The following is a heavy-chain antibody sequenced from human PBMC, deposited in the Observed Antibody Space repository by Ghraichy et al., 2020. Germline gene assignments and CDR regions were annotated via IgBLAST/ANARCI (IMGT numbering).Heavy chain of an antibody. CDR1: GDSVSSNSAA. V-gene: IGHV6-1*01. CDR2: TYYRSKWYN. Sequence: SQTLSLTCAISGDSVSSNSAAWNWIRQSPSRGLEWLGRTYYRSKWYNDYAVSVKSRITINPDTSKNQFSLQLNSVTPEDTAVYYCARDRRITIFGVAGDAFDIWGQGTMVTVSS. J-gene: IGHJ3*02. CDR3: ARDRRITIFGVAGDAFDI. D-gene: IGHD3-3*01.